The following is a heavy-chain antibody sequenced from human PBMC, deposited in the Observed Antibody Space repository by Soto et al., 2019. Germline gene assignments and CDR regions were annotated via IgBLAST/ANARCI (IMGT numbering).Heavy chain of an antibody. CDR1: GFTFSSYS. CDR2: ISSSSSYI. V-gene: IGHV3-21*01. J-gene: IGHJ6*02. Sequence: GGSLRLSCAASGFTFSSYSMNWVRQAPGKGLEWVSSISSSSSYIYYADSVKGRFTISRDNAKNSLYLQMNSLRAEDTAVYYCARGLGPYYYYGMDVWGQGTTVTVSS. CDR3: ARGLGPYYYYGMDV.